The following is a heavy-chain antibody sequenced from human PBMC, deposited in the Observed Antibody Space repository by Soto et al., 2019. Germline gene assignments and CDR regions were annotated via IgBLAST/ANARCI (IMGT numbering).Heavy chain of an antibody. CDR2: LSYSGST. Sequence: QVQLQESGPGLVKPSQTLSLTCTVSGGSISSGGYYWSWIRQHPGKGLEWIGYLSYSGSTYYNPSLKSRVTISVDTSKNQFSLELSSVTAADTAVYYCARVGPPHSRRAAAGTRLDYWGQGTLVTVSS. CDR1: GGSISSGGYY. J-gene: IGHJ4*02. CDR3: ARVGPPHSRRAAAGTRLDY. V-gene: IGHV4-31*03. D-gene: IGHD6-13*01.